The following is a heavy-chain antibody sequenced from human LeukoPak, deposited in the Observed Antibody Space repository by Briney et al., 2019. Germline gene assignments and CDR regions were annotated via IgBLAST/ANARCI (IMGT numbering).Heavy chain of an antibody. D-gene: IGHD6-19*01. CDR2: ISGSGGST. CDR3: AKDGGTGSGWYPLATDFDY. V-gene: IGHV3-23*01. Sequence: GGSLRLSCAASGFTFSSYAMSWVRQAPGKGLEWVSAISGSGGSTYYADSVKGRFTISRDNSKNTLYLQMNSLRAEDTAVYYCAKDGGTGSGWYPLATDFDYSGQGTLVTVSS. CDR1: GFTFSSYA. J-gene: IGHJ4*02.